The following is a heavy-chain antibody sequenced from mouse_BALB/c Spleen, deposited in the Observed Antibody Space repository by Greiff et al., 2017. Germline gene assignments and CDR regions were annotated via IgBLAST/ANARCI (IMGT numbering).Heavy chain of an antibody. CDR2: IDPENGDT. Sequence: VHVKQSGAELVRSGASVKLSCTASGFNIKDYYMHWVKQRPEQGLEWIGWIDPENGDTEYAPKFQGKATMTADTSSNTAYLQLSSLTSEDTAVYYCNAWGSSRDYAMDYWGQGTSVTVSS. CDR1: GFNIKDYY. J-gene: IGHJ4*01. V-gene: IGHV14-4*02. CDR3: NAWGSSRDYAMDY. D-gene: IGHD1-1*01.